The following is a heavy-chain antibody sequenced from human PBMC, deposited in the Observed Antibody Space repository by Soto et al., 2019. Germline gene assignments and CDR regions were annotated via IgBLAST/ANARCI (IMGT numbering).Heavy chain of an antibody. CDR2: IYYSGST. V-gene: IGHV4-31*03. J-gene: IGHJ4*02. CDR3: GRRSSNYGFFDY. CDR1: GGSISSGGYY. Sequence: QVQLQESGPGLVKPSQTLSLTCTVSGGSISSGGYYWSWIRQHPGKGLEWIGYIYYSGSTYYNPSLKSRVTISVDTSKNQFSLKLSSVTAAYTAVYYCGRRSSNYGFFDYWGQGTLVTVSS. D-gene: IGHD4-17*01.